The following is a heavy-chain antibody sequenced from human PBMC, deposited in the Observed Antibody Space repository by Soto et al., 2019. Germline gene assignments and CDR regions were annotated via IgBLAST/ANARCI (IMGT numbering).Heavy chain of an antibody. CDR2: INTNTGET. V-gene: IGHV1-18*01. J-gene: IGHJ4*02. Sequence: QVQLVQSGAEVKEPGASVKVSCKASGYAFNTYGITWVRQAPGQGLEWMGWINTNTGETKYTQKFQGRVTLTTATSTSTAYMERRSLRSDETAVYYCARKVIGSLTLEYWCKGTMVSVSS. CDR3: ARKVIGSLTLEY. CDR1: GYAFNTYG. D-gene: IGHD1-26*01.